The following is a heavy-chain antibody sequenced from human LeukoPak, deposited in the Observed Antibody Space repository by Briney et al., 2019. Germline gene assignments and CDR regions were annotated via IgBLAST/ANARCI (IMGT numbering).Heavy chain of an antibody. Sequence: SETLSLTCTVSGGSISSSSYYWGWIRQPPGKGLEWIGSIYYSGSTYYNPSLKSRVTISVDTSKNQVSLKLSSVTAADTAVYYCARLHYGGNYGFYYYYMDVWSKGTTVTISS. CDR2: IYYSGST. CDR1: GGSISSSSYY. J-gene: IGHJ6*03. V-gene: IGHV4-39*01. CDR3: ARLHYGGNYGFYYYYMDV. D-gene: IGHD4-23*01.